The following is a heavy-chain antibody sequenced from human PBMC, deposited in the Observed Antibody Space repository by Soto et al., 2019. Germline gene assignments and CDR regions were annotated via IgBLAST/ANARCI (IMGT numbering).Heavy chain of an antibody. CDR1: GGSFSGYY. V-gene: IGHV4-34*01. J-gene: IGHJ4*02. Sequence: NPSETLSLTCAVYGGSFSGYYWSWIRQPPGKGLEWIGEINHSGSTNYNPSLKSRVTISKDNSKNQFSLKLSSVTAADTAVYYCATRATYSYDSSGFYWGQGTLVTVSS. CDR3: ATRATYSYDSSGFY. CDR2: INHSGST. D-gene: IGHD3-22*01.